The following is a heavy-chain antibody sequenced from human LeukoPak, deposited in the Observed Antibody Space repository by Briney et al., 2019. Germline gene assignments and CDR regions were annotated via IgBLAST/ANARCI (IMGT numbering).Heavy chain of an antibody. CDR3: AKEADYYDKLWDY. V-gene: IGHV3-30*04. D-gene: IGHD3-22*01. J-gene: IGHJ4*02. CDR1: GFTFSSYA. Sequence: PGRSLRLSCAASGFTFSSYAMHWVRQAPGKGLGWVAVISYDGSNKYYADSVKGRFTISRDNSKNTLYLQMNSLRAEDTAVYYCAKEADYYDKLWDYWGQGTLVTVSS. CDR2: ISYDGSNK.